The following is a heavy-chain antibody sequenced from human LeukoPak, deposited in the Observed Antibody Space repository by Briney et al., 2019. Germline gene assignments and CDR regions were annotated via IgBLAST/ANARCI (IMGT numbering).Heavy chain of an antibody. D-gene: IGHD2-21*02. Sequence: GESLKISCKGSAYIFTNYWIAWVRQMPGKGLEWMGIIYPGDSDTRYSPSFQGQVTFSADKSISTAFLQWSSLKASDTAMYYCARQGGGDRLPDYWGQGTLVTVSS. CDR2: IYPGDSDT. CDR1: AYIFTNYW. CDR3: ARQGGGDRLPDY. J-gene: IGHJ4*02. V-gene: IGHV5-51*01.